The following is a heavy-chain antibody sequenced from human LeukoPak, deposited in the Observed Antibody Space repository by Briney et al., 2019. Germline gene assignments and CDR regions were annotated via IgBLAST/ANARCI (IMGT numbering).Heavy chain of an antibody. J-gene: IGHJ4*02. CDR3: AKDEYYDFWSAYDD. CDR2: ISGSGGST. V-gene: IGHV3-23*01. D-gene: IGHD3-3*01. Sequence: GGSLRLSCAASGFTLSSYAMSWVRQAPGNGLEWVSAISGSGGSTYYADSVKGRFTISRDNSKNTLYLQMNSLRAEDTAVYYCAKDEYYDFWSAYDDWGQGTLVTVSS. CDR1: GFTLSSYA.